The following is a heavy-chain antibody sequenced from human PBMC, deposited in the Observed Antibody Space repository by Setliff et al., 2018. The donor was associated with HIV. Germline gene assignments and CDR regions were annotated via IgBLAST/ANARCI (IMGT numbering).Heavy chain of an antibody. J-gene: IGHJ4*02. CDR1: GITVSGIY. CDR3: ARVFGPFDY. D-gene: IGHD3-10*02. CDR2: INGGTTT. V-gene: IGHV3-66*02. Sequence: GGSLRLSCVASGITVSGIYMTWVRQAPGKGLEWVSVINGGTTTYYADSVKGRFTISRDNSKNTLYLQMNSLRVEDTAMYYCARVFGPFDYWGQGTLVTVSS.